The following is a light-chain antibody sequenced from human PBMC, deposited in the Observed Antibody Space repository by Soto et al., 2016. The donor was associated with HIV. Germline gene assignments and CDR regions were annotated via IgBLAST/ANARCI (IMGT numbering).Light chain of an antibody. Sequence: DIQMTQSPSSLSASVGDSVTITCRASQSISTYLSWYQQKPGKAPKLLISGASALQTGVPSRFSGSGSGTDFTLTISSLQPEDFATYYCQQSYSTPRTFGQGTKVEIK. V-gene: IGKV1-39*01. J-gene: IGKJ1*01. CDR1: QSISTY. CDR2: GAS. CDR3: QQSYSTPRT.